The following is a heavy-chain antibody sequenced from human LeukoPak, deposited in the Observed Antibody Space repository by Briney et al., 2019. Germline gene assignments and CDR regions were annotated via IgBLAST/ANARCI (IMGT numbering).Heavy chain of an antibody. CDR2: ISANGGAT. J-gene: IGHJ4*02. V-gene: IGHV3-23*01. Sequence: AGSLRLSCPASEFTFTNLSMPWVRQAPGKGLECISLISANGGATYYADSVKGRVTISRDNSKSTLKLQMNSLRADDTAVYYFAKAWGSPYYFDYWGQGTLVTVSS. CDR1: EFTFTNLS. D-gene: IGHD3-16*01. CDR3: AKAWGSPYYFDY.